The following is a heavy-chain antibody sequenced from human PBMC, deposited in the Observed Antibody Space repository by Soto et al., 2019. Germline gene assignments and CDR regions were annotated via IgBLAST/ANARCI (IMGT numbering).Heavy chain of an antibody. CDR3: ARPGIAATPDYFDY. CDR1: GGSISSSSYY. D-gene: IGHD2-15*01. V-gene: IGHV4-39*01. Sequence: SETLSLTCTVSGGSISSSSYYWGWIRQPPGKGLEWIGSIYYSGSTYYNPSLKSRVTISVDTSKNQFSLKLSSVTAADTAVYYCARPGIAATPDYFDYWGQGTLVTVSS. J-gene: IGHJ4*02. CDR2: IYYSGST.